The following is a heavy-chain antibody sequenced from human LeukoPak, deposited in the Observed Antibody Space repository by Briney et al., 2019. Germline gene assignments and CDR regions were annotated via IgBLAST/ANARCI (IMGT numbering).Heavy chain of an antibody. D-gene: IGHD3-10*01. Sequence: GGSLRLSCVASGFTFSTYNMKWVRQAPGKGMEWLSYIHSSSGTIYYADSVKGRFTISRDNAKSSLYLQMNSLRDEDTAVYYCARDYYGAGSYPFDYWGQGTLVTVSS. V-gene: IGHV3-48*02. CDR1: GFTFSTYN. CDR3: ARDYYGAGSYPFDY. CDR2: IHSSSGTI. J-gene: IGHJ4*02.